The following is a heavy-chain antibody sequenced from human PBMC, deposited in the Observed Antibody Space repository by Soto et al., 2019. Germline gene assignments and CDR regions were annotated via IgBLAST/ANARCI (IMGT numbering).Heavy chain of an antibody. Sequence: QVQLQESGPGLVKPSQTLSLTCTVSGGSISSGGYYWSWIRQHPGKGLEWIGYIYYSGSTYYNPSLKSRVTISLDTSKNPFSLKLSSVTAADTAVYYCARSLSVDTAMVYGYWGQGTLVTVSS. J-gene: IGHJ4*02. D-gene: IGHD5-18*01. CDR3: ARSLSVDTAMVYGY. CDR2: IYYSGST. V-gene: IGHV4-31*03. CDR1: GGSISSGGYY.